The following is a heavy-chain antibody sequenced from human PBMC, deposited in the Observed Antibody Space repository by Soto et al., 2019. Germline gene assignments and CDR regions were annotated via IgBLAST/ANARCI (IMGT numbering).Heavy chain of an antibody. CDR1: GFTFSTFW. V-gene: IGHV3-74*01. Sequence: EVQLVDSGGGLVQPGGSLRLACEASGFTFSTFWMHWVRQAPGKGLVWVSRINSDGSSTNYADSVKGRVTISRDNATNTLYLQLNSLRPEDTAVYYCARDFEYWGQGTLVTVSS. J-gene: IGHJ4*02. CDR2: INSDGSST. CDR3: ARDFEY.